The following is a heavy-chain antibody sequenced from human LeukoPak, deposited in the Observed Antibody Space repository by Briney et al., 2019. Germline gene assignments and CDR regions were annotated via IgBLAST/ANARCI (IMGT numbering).Heavy chain of an antibody. J-gene: IGHJ4*02. CDR1: GFTFTSYW. CDR2: IKQDGSQK. V-gene: IGHV3-7*03. CDR3: ARDRGIVGALDY. D-gene: IGHD1-26*01. Sequence: GGSLRLSCAASGFTFTSYWMIWVRQAPGKGLEWVANIKQDGSQKSYVDSVKGRFTISRDNAQNSVSLQMNSLRADDTAVYYCARDRGIVGALDYWGQGTLVTVFS.